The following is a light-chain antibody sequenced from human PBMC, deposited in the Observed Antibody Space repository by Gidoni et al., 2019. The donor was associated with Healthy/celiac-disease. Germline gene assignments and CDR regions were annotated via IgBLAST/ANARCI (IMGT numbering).Light chain of an antibody. J-gene: IGKJ3*01. CDR1: QSALYSSHNQNY. Sequence: DVVMTQSPDSLGVSLGERDTFYYKSSQSALYSSHNQNYLSWYQQKPGQPPKLLIYWASTRASGVPDRFSGSGSGTDFTLTISNLQAEDVAVYYCQQYYGSPPRVAFGPXTKVDIK. CDR3: QQYYGSPPRVA. V-gene: IGKV4-1*01. CDR2: WAS.